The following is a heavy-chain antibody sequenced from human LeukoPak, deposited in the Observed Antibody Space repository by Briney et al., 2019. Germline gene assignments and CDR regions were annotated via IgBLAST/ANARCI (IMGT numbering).Heavy chain of an antibody. J-gene: IGHJ6*03. CDR3: ARDWYSSSSPGYYYMDV. D-gene: IGHD6-6*01. CDR2: IWYDGSNK. V-gene: IGHV3-33*01. Sequence: PGGSLRLSCAASGFTFSSYGMRWVRQAPGKGLEWVAVIWYDGSNKYYADSVKGRFTISRDNSKNTLYLQMNSLRAEDTAVYYCARDWYSSSSPGYYYMDVWGKGTTVTVSS. CDR1: GFTFSSYG.